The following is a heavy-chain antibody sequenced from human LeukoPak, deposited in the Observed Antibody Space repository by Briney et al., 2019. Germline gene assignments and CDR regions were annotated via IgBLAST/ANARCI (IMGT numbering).Heavy chain of an antibody. J-gene: IGHJ4*02. CDR2: IYTSGST. Sequence: SETLSLTCTVSGGSISSYYWSWIRQPAGKGLEWIGRIYTSGSTNYNPSLKSRVTMSVDTSKNQFSLKLSSVTAADTAVYYCARGGGSSDWSLFDYWGQGTLVTVSS. D-gene: IGHD6-19*01. CDR3: ARGGGSSDWSLFDY. CDR1: GGSISSYY. V-gene: IGHV4-4*07.